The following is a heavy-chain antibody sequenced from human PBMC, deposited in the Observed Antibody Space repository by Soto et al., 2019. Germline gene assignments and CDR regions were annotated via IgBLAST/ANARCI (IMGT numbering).Heavy chain of an antibody. D-gene: IGHD5-12*01. CDR3: AKDNGSGCDWLRCGDASDI. V-gene: IGHV3-30*18. J-gene: IGHJ3*02. CDR2: ISYDGSNK. Sequence: QVQLVESGGGVVQPGRSLRLSCAASGFTFSSYGMHWVRQAPGKGLEWVAVISYDGSNKYYVDSVKGRLTISRDNSKNTLYLQMNSLRGEDTAVYYCAKDNGSGCDWLRCGDASDIWGLGTMVTVSS. CDR1: GFTFSSYG.